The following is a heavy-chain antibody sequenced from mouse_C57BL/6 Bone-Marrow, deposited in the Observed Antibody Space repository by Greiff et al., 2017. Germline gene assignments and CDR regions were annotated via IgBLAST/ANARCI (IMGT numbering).Heavy chain of an antibody. D-gene: IGHD2-5*01. CDR3: ARPFYSNYEAWFAY. J-gene: IGHJ3*01. V-gene: IGHV1-22*01. CDR2: INPNNGGT. CDR1: GYTFTDYN. Sequence: EVQLQQSGPELVKPGASVKMSCKASGYTFTDYNMHWVKQSHGKSLEWIGYINPNNGGTSYNQKFKGKATLTVNKSSSTAYMELRSLTSEDSAVYYCARPFYSNYEAWFAYWGQGTLVTVSA.